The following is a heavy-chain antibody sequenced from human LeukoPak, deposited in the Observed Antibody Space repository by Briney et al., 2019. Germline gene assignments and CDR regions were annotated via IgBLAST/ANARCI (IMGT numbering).Heavy chain of an antibody. V-gene: IGHV1-18*04. D-gene: IGHD3-10*01. CDR2: ISAYNGNT. CDR1: GYTFTGYY. J-gene: IGHJ4*02. CDR3: ARGLWFGESASFDY. Sequence: GASVKVSCKASGYTFTGYYMHWVRQAPGQGLEWMGWISAYNGNTNYAQKLQGRVTMTTDTSTSTAYMELRSLRSDDTAVYYCARGLWFGESASFDYWGQGTLVTVSS.